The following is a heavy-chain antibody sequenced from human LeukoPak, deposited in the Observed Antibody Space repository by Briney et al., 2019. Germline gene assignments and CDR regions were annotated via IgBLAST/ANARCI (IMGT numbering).Heavy chain of an antibody. D-gene: IGHD5-12*01. J-gene: IGHJ4*02. V-gene: IGHV3-7*01. CDR3: ARGYGDYDFGY. Sequence: GGSLRLSCAASGFAFSSYWIHWVRQAPGEGLEWVANLNPDGSKKYYADSMKGRFTISRDNARNSLYLQMNNLRAEDTAVYYCARGYGDYDFGYWGQGTLVTVSS. CDR1: GFAFSSYW. CDR2: LNPDGSKK.